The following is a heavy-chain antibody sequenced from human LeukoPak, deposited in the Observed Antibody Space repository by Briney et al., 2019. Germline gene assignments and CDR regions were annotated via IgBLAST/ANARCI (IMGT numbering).Heavy chain of an antibody. D-gene: IGHD5-18*01. V-gene: IGHV3-23*01. J-gene: IGHJ4*02. Sequence: PGGSLRLSCAASGFTVSSNYMSWVRQAPGKGLEWVSAISGSGGSTYYADSVKGRFTISRDNSKNTLYLQMNSLRAEDTAVYYCANGYNYGLDYWGQGTLVTVSS. CDR1: GFTVSSNY. CDR2: ISGSGGST. CDR3: ANGYNYGLDY.